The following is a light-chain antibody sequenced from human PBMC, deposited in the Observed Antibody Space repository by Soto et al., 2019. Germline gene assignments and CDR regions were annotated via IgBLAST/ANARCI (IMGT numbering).Light chain of an antibody. CDR3: CSFAGRVFV. CDR2: DVN. CDR1: SSDVGGYNY. V-gene: IGLV2-11*01. Sequence: SALTQPRSVSGSPGQSVTISCTGTSSDVGGYNYVTWYQHHPGKAPKLMISDVNKRASGVSDRFSGSKSGNTASLTISGLQAEDEADYYCCSFAGRVFVFGTGTKLTVL. J-gene: IGLJ1*01.